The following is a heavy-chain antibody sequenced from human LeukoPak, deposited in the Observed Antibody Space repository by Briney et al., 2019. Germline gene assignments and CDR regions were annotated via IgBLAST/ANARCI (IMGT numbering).Heavy chain of an antibody. CDR3: ARRTHTAMVTIFDY. Sequence: SETVSLTCADYGGSFSGYYWSWIRQPPGKGLEWIGEINHSGSTNYNPSLKSRVTISVDTSKNQFSLKLSSVTAADTAVYYCARRTHTAMVTIFDYWGQGTLVTVSS. D-gene: IGHD5-18*01. J-gene: IGHJ4*02. V-gene: IGHV4-34*01. CDR2: INHSGST. CDR1: GGSFSGYY.